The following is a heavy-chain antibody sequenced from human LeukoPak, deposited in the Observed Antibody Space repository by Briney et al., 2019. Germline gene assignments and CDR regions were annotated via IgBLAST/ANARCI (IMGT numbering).Heavy chain of an antibody. V-gene: IGHV1-69*01. D-gene: IGHD3-3*01. Sequence: ASVKVSCKASGGTFSSYAISWVRQAPGHGLEWMGGIIPIFGTANYAQKFQGRVTITADESTSTAYMELSSLRSEDTAVYYCARVANFGVVITDNWVDPWGQGTLVTVSS. CDR2: IIPIFGTA. CDR1: GGTFSSYA. J-gene: IGHJ5*02. CDR3: ARVANFGVVITDNWVDP.